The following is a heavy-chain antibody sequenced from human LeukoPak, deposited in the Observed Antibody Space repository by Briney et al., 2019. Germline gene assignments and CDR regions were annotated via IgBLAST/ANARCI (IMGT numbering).Heavy chain of an antibody. V-gene: IGHV4-39*01. CDR1: GGSISSSSYY. CDR3: ASHDYGSGSYYNY. Sequence: SSETLSLTCTVSGGSISSSSYYWGWIRQPPGKGLEWIGSIYYSGSTYYNPSLKSRVTISVDTSKNQFSLKLSSVTAADTAVYYCASHDYGSGSYYNYWGQGTLVTVSS. CDR2: IYYSGST. D-gene: IGHD3-10*01. J-gene: IGHJ4*02.